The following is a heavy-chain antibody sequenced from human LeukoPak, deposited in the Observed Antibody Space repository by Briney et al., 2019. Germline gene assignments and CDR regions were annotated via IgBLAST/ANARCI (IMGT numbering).Heavy chain of an antibody. CDR3: ARVDYGDYGFDY. CDR1: GFTFSTYA. V-gene: IGHV3-23*01. D-gene: IGHD4-17*01. Sequence: GSLRLSCAASGFTFSTYAMSWVRRAPGKGLEWVSTVSGSGSSAYYADSVKGRFTISRDNSKNTLYLQMNSLRAEDTAVYYCARVDYGDYGFDYWGQGTLVTVSS. J-gene: IGHJ4*02. CDR2: VSGSGSSA.